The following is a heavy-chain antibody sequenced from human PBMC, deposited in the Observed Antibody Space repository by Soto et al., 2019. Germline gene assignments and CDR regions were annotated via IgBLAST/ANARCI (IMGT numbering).Heavy chain of an antibody. J-gene: IGHJ6*03. D-gene: IGHD3-10*01. CDR3: ARHSLDFYASAYYMDV. CDR1: GGSISSSY. V-gene: IGHV4-59*08. CDR2: ISYSGST. Sequence: QVQLQESGPGLVKSSETLSLTCTVSGGSISSSYWSWIRQPPGKGLEWIGYISYSGSTNYNPSLKSRVTISLDTYNRQFSLNLNSVTATDTAVYYCARHSLDFYASAYYMDVWGRGTTVTVSS.